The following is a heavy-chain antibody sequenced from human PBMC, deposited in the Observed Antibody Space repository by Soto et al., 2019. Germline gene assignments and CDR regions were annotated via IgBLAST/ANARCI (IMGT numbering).Heavy chain of an antibody. D-gene: IGHD5-12*01. Sequence: QVQLVQSGAEVKKPASSVKISCKASGGTFIGYAVTWVRQAPGQGLEWMGGILPIMGTINYAQTFQGRLTITTDESTNTAYMELTRLTSDDTAVYYCARGPGGYNFYFDYWGQGTLVTVSS. CDR3: ARGPGGYNFYFDY. CDR2: ILPIMGTI. J-gene: IGHJ4*02. CDR1: GGTFIGYA. V-gene: IGHV1-69*05.